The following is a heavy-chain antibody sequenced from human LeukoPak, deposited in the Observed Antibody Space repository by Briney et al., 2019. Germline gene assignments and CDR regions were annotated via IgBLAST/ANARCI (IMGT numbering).Heavy chain of an antibody. CDR3: AKGRYCSGGSCYDDY. V-gene: IGHV3-30*18. CDR2: VSYDGSEK. Sequence: GRSLRLSCAASGFTFSSYGMHWVRQAPGKGLEWVASVSYDGSEKYYADSVKGRFTISRDNSKNTLYLQMNSLRAEDTAVYYCAKGRYCSGGSCYDDYWGQGTLVSVSS. J-gene: IGHJ4*02. D-gene: IGHD2-15*01. CDR1: GFTFSSYG.